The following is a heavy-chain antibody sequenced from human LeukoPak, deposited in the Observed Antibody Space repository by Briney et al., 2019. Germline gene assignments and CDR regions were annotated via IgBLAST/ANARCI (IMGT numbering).Heavy chain of an antibody. CDR3: AKDTFRRPYSGSQSH. CDR1: GFTFSSYG. Sequence: GGSLRLSCAASGFTFSSYGISWVRQAPGKGLEWVSFISGTGGSTYYADSVKGRFTISRDNSKNTLYLQMNSLRAEDTAVYYCAKDTFRRPYSGSQSHWGQGTLVTVSS. V-gene: IGHV3-23*01. J-gene: IGHJ4*02. D-gene: IGHD1-26*01. CDR2: ISGTGGST.